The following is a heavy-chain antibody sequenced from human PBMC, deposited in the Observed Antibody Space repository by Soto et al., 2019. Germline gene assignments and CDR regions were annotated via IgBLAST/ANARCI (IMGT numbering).Heavy chain of an antibody. CDR1: GYTFTALY. CDR3: TTLRLDP. CDR2: VNPNTGLT. V-gene: IGHV1-2*02. D-gene: IGHD3-9*01. Sequence: ASVEVSCKASGYTFTALYMNWVRQAPGQGLEWMGWVNPNTGLTRYAQKFQDRVTMTRDTSINTAYMELRGLTSDDTAVYYCTTLRLDPWGQGTLVTVSS. J-gene: IGHJ5*02.